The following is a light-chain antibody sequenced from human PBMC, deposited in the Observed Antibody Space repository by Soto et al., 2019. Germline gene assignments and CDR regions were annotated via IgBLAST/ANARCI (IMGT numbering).Light chain of an antibody. CDR1: QGITHY. J-gene: IGKJ3*01. CDR3: QKCDYLPI. V-gene: IGKV1-33*01. Sequence: DIQMTQSPSSLYASVGDTVTITCQATQGITHYLNWYQQKPGKAPRLLISAASTLEVGVPSRFRGGGSGTYFTFTISSLQPEDVTTYYCQKCDYLPIFGPGTTVDFK. CDR2: AAS.